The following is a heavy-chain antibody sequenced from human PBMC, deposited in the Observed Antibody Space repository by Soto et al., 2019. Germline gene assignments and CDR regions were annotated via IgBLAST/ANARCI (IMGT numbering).Heavy chain of an antibody. J-gene: IGHJ4*02. CDR2: IGTGGDT. CDR3: ARERSHSSSPYFDY. CDR1: GFSFCSND. D-gene: IGHD6-6*01. V-gene: IGHV3-13*04. Sequence: VGSLRLSCAASGFSFCSNDMHWVRQGTGEGREWVSIIGTGGDTCYPVSVKGRFTISRDNSKNTVYLQMNSLRAEDTAVYYCARERSHSSSPYFDYWGQGTLVPVSS.